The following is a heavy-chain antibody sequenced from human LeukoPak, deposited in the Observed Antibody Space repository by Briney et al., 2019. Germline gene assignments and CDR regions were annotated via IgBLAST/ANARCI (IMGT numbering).Heavy chain of an antibody. Sequence: SQTLSLTCTVSGGSISSGGYYWSWIRQPPGKGLEWIGYIYYSGSTNYNPSLKSRVTISVDTSKNQFSLKLSSVTAADTAVYYCARGGGSGYYDYYFDYWGQGTLVTVSS. CDR2: IYYSGST. CDR3: ARGGGSGYYDYYFDY. CDR1: GGSISSGGYY. J-gene: IGHJ4*02. D-gene: IGHD3-22*01. V-gene: IGHV4-61*08.